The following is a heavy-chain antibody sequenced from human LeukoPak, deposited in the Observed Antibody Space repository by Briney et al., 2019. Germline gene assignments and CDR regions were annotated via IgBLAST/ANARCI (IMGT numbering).Heavy chain of an antibody. CDR1: GFTFSSYA. Sequence: GGSLRLSCAASGFTFSSYAMHWVRQAPGKGLEWVAVISYDGSNRYYADSVKGRFTISRDNSKDTLYLQMNSLRAEDTAVYYCARGILMVHVTYWYFDLWGRGTLVTVSS. D-gene: IGHD2-8*01. CDR2: ISYDGSNR. CDR3: ARGILMVHVTYWYFDL. J-gene: IGHJ2*01. V-gene: IGHV3-30-3*01.